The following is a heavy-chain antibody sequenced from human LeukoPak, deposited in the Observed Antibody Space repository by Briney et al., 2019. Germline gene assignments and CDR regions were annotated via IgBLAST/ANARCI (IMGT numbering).Heavy chain of an antibody. CDR1: GNTFTSYD. CDR3: AFPYCSSTSCYTSRHHYYYYGMDV. V-gene: IGHV1-8*01. D-gene: IGHD2-2*01. Sequence: ASVKVSCKASGNTFTSYDINWVRQATGQGLEWMGWMNPNSGNTGYAQKFQGRVTMTRNTSISTAYMELSSLRSEDTAVYYCAFPYCSSTSCYTSRHHYYYYGMDVWGQGTTVTVSS. CDR2: MNPNSGNT. J-gene: IGHJ6*02.